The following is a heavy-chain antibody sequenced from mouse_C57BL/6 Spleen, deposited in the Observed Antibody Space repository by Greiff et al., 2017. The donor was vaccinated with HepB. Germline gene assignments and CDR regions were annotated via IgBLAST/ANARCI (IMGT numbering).Heavy chain of an antibody. J-gene: IGHJ1*03. CDR3: ARSDYGSSYGYFDV. CDR2: IDPSDSET. CDR1: GYTFTSYW. V-gene: IGHV1-52*01. D-gene: IGHD1-1*01. Sequence: VKLQQPGAELVRPGSSVKLSCKASGYTFTSYWMHWVKQRPIQGLEWIGNIDPSDSETHYNQKFKDKATLTVDKSSSTAYMQLSSLTSEYSAVYDCARSDYGSSYGYFDVWGTGTTVTVSS.